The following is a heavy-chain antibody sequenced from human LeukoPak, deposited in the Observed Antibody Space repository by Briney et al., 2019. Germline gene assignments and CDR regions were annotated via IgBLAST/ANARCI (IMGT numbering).Heavy chain of an antibody. Sequence: PGGSLRLSCAASGFTFSSYSMNWVRQAPGKGLDWVAYISSSSSTTFYADSVKGRFTISRDNAKNSLYLQMNSLRAEDTAVYYCARDPPYSSSWYSPLDYWGQGTLVTVSS. CDR1: GFTFSSYS. CDR2: ISSSSSTT. CDR3: ARDPPYSSSWYSPLDY. D-gene: IGHD6-13*01. J-gene: IGHJ4*02. V-gene: IGHV3-48*04.